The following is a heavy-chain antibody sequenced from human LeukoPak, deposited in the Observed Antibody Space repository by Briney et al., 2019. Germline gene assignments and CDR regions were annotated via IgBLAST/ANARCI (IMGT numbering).Heavy chain of an antibody. CDR1: GFTFSSYS. CDR3: AKFPVLRFLEWSDKGAFDI. D-gene: IGHD3-3*01. Sequence: GGSLRLSCAASGFTFSSYSMNWVRQAPGKGLEWVSFIRCGGSNKYYADSVKGRFTISRDNSKNPLYLQMNSLRDEDTAVYYCAKFPVLRFLEWSDKGAFDIWGQGTMVTVSS. J-gene: IGHJ3*02. CDR2: IRCGGSNK. V-gene: IGHV3-30*02.